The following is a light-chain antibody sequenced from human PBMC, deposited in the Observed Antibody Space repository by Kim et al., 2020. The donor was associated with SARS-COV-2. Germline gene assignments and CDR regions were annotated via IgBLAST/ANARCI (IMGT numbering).Light chain of an antibody. J-gene: IGKJ1*01. CDR1: QGISKY. V-gene: IGKV1-39*01. Sequence: DIQMTQSPSSLSASVGDRVTINCRASQGISKYLNWCQQKPGKAPKFLIYDASTLESGVPSRFSGSGSGTDFTLTINGLHPEDFGTYYCQQGYDTPPTFGQGTKVDIK. CDR3: QQGYDTPPT. CDR2: DAS.